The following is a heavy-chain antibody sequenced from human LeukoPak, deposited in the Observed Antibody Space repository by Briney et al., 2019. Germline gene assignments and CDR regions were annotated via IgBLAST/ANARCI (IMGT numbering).Heavy chain of an antibody. J-gene: IGHJ1*01. V-gene: IGHV3-23*01. CDR3: AKKVVVGATSPYSDFQD. D-gene: IGHD1-26*01. CDR2: ISGSGVTT. Sequence: GGSLRLSCTASKFTFSHYGMQWVRQAPGKGLEWVSAISGSGVTTHYAGSVKGRFSISRDNSKNTLYLQMNSLRAEDTALYYCAKKVVVGATSPYSDFQDWGQGTLVTVSS. CDR1: KFTFSHYG.